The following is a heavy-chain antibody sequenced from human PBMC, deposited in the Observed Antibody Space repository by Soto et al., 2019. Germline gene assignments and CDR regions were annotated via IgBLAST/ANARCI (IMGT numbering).Heavy chain of an antibody. J-gene: IGHJ4*02. CDR1: GFTFSSYG. CDR2: IKEDGTAK. D-gene: IGHD3-22*01. V-gene: IGHV3-7*01. Sequence: GGSLRLSCAASGFTFSSYGIHWVRQAPGKGLEWVANIKEDGTAKYYLDSVKGRFTVSRDNVKNSLYLQMNSLRAEDTAMYYCTTDRGYLTFDYWGPGTLVTVSS. CDR3: TTDRGYLTFDY.